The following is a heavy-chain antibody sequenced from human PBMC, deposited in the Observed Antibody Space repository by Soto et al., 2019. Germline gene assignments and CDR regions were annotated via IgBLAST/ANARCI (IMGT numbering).Heavy chain of an antibody. Sequence: ASVKVSCKASGYTFTNYGIRWVRQAPGQGLEWVGWIGAYNGNTDYAQKFQGRVTMTEDTSTDTAYMELRSLRSEDTAVYYCSTDRAAAGIGLGGYMDVWGKGTTVTLSS. V-gene: IGHV1-18*01. CDR1: GYTFTNYG. CDR3: STDRAAAGIGLGGYMDV. D-gene: IGHD6-13*01. CDR2: IGAYNGNT. J-gene: IGHJ6*03.